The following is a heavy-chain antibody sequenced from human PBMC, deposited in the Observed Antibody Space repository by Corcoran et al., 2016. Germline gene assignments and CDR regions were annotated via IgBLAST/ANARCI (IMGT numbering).Heavy chain of an antibody. J-gene: IGHJ4*02. CDR3: ARNMRIPGRFDY. Sequence: QVQLVESGAGVVQPGGSLRIDCAASGFTRSRHGMHRVRQAPGKSLEWVAIIWYVGSKTDYADSVKGRFTISRDTSKNTLYLQTTNLRAEDTAVYACARNMRIPGRFDYWGQGTLVTVSS. V-gene: IGHV3-33*03. D-gene: IGHD2-2*02. CDR1: GFTRSRHG. CDR2: IWYVGSKT.